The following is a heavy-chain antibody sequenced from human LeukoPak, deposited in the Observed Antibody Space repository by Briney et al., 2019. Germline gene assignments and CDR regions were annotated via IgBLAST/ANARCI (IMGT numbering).Heavy chain of an antibody. CDR2: THYSGST. CDR1: GGSISSSSYY. D-gene: IGHD3-16*02. CDR3: ARDRSLRTGFDP. Sequence: PSETLSLTCTVSGGSISSSSYYWDWIRQPPGKGLEWIGSTHYSGSTYYNPSLKSRVTIFVDTSKNQFSLKLSSVTAADTAVYYCARDRSLRTGFDPWGQGTLVTVSS. J-gene: IGHJ5*02. V-gene: IGHV4-39*02.